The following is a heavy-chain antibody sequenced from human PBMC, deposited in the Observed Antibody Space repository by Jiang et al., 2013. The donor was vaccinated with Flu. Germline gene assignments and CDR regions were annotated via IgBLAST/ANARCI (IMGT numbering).Heavy chain of an antibody. J-gene: IGHJ5*02. D-gene: IGHD4-17*01. CDR2: IIPIFGTA. CDR3: ARDLEGGYGDPSLP. V-gene: IGHV1-69*01. Sequence: GQGLEWMGGIIPIFGTANYAQKFQGRVTITADESTSTAYMELSSLRSEDTAVYYCARDLEGGYGDPSLPWGQGTPVTVSS.